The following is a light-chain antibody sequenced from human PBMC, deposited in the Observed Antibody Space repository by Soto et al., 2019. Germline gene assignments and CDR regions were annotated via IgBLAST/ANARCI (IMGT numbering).Light chain of an antibody. CDR2: GST. CDR3: QQYGYPPRT. CDR1: QTVSSTY. V-gene: IGKV3-20*01. J-gene: IGKJ1*01. Sequence: EIVLTQSPGTLSLSPGERATLSSRASQTVSSTYLAWYQQKPGQAPRLLIYGSTARATGIPDRFSGSGSGTDFTLTISNLQPEDFAVYYCQQYGYPPRTFGQGTKVDIK.